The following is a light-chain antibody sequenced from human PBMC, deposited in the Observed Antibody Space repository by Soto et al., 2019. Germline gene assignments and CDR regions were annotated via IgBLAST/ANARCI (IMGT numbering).Light chain of an antibody. CDR2: KVS. Sequence: DVVMTQSPLSLPVTLGQSASISCRSSQSLVDSDGNTNLHWFQQRPGQSPRRLIYKVSNRDSGVXDXXRGSGAVPDFTLKISRVEAEDVGVYYCVQGTHWPYTFGQGTKLEIK. V-gene: IGKV2-30*01. CDR3: VQGTHWPYT. CDR1: QSLVDSDGNTN. J-gene: IGKJ2*01.